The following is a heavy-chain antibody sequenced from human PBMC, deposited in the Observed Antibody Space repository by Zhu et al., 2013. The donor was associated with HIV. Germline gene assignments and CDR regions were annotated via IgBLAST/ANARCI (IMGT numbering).Heavy chain of an antibody. CDR2: IIPVFGLP. D-gene: IGHD3-3*01. Sequence: QVQLVQSGAEVKKPGSSVKVSCKASGGTFSNYAISWVRQAPGQGLEWMGWIIPVFGLPIYAQKFQGRVTITADESTSTAYMQLSSLRPEDTAVYYCASSFLTISEGLYFDLVGPWHPGHCLL. J-gene: IGHJ2*01. V-gene: IGHV1-69*12. CDR1: GGTFSNYA. CDR3: ASSFLTISEGLYFDL.